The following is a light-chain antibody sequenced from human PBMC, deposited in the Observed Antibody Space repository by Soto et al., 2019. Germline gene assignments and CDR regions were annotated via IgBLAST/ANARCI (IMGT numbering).Light chain of an antibody. CDR1: SSDVGGYNY. V-gene: IGLV2-14*01. CDR2: EVS. Sequence: QSALNQPASVSGSPGQSITISCTGTSSDVGGYNYVSWYQQHPGKAPKLMIYEVSNRPSGVSNRFSCAKSGNTASLTISGLQAEDEADYYCSSYTSSSTGVVFGGGTKLTVL. J-gene: IGLJ2*01. CDR3: SSYTSSSTGVV.